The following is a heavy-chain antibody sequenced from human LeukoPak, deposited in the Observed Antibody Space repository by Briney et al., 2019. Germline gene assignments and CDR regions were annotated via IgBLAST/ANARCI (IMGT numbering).Heavy chain of an antibody. V-gene: IGHV4-39*07. D-gene: IGHD1-26*01. CDR2: IYYSGST. CDR1: GGSISSSSYY. J-gene: IGHJ5*02. Sequence: SETLSLTCTVSGGSISSSSYYWGWIRQPPGKGLEWIGTIYYSGSTYYNSSLKSRVTISVDTSKNQFSLKVSSVTAADTAVYYCARASWEYFNWFDPWGQGTLVTVSS. CDR3: ARASWEYFNWFDP.